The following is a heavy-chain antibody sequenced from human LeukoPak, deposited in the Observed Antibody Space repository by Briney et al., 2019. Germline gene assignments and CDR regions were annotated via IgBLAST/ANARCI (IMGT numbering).Heavy chain of an antibody. V-gene: IGHV1-18*01. J-gene: IGHJ5*02. CDR1: GYTFTSYG. CDR2: ISAYNGNT. D-gene: IGHD6-13*01. CDR3: ARATPDSSSWYNWFDP. Sequence: ASVKVSCKASGYTFTSYGISWVRQAPGQGLEWMGWISAYNGNTNYAQKLQGRVTMTTDTSTSTAYMELRSLRSDDTAVYYCARATPDSSSWYNWFDPWGQGTLVTVSS.